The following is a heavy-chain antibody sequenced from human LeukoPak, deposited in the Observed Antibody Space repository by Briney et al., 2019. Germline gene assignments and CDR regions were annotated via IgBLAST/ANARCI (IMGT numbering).Heavy chain of an antibody. Sequence: GGSLRLSCAASGFTFEDYSMHWVRQAPGKTLQWVSLISWDGTTYYTDSVKGRFTISRDNSKNSLYLQMDTLRSEDTAFCYCVKDLSYETSGSFFDYWGQGTLVTVP. CDR1: GFTFEDYS. J-gene: IGHJ4*02. CDR2: ISWDGTT. V-gene: IGHV3-43*01. D-gene: IGHD3-22*01. CDR3: VKDLSYETSGSFFDY.